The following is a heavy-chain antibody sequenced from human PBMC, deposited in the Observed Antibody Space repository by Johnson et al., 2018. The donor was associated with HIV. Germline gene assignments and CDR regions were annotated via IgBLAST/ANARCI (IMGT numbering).Heavy chain of an antibody. D-gene: IGHD3-22*01. V-gene: IGHV3-23*04. CDR1: GFTFSSYA. J-gene: IGHJ3*02. CDR3: AKGAYYYDSSGYHYDVPRGAFDI. Sequence: VQLVESGGGLVEPGGSLRLSCAASGFTFSSYAMSWVRQAPGKGLEWVSDIGGSGGRTYYADSVKGRFTISRDNSKNTVYLQMKSLRAEDTAVYYCAKGAYYYDSSGYHYDVPRGAFDIWGQGTMVTVSS. CDR2: IGGSGGRT.